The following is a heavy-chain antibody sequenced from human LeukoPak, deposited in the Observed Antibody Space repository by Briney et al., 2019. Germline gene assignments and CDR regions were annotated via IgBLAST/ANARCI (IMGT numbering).Heavy chain of an antibody. Sequence: SETLSLTCAVYGGSFSGYYWSWIRQPPGKGLEWIGEINHSGNTNYNPSLKSRVTISVDTSKKQFSLKVTSVSAADTAVYYCASNPGASSGYPDYWGKGTLVTVSS. CDR3: ASNPGASSGYPDY. CDR1: GGSFSGYY. J-gene: IGHJ4*02. CDR2: INHSGNT. V-gene: IGHV4-34*01. D-gene: IGHD3-22*01.